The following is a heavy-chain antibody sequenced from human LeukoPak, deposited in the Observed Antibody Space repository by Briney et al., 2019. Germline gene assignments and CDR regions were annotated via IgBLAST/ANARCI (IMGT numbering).Heavy chain of an antibody. CDR2: INPSGGST. D-gene: IGHD5-12*01. Sequence: GASVKVSCKASGYTFTSYYMHWVRQAPGQGLEWMGIINPSGGSTSYAQKFQGRVTMTRDMSTSTVHMELSSLRSEDTAVYYCAKYSGYGPTYYYYYYMDVWGKGTTVTVSS. CDR1: GYTFTSYY. J-gene: IGHJ6*03. CDR3: AKYSGYGPTYYYYYYMDV. V-gene: IGHV1-46*01.